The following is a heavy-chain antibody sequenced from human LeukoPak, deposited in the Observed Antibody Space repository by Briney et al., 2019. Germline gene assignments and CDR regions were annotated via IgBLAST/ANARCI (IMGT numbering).Heavy chain of an antibody. CDR3: ARAAIAAARIYYYMDV. V-gene: IGHV3-21*01. CDR2: INSGSTYK. Sequence: GGSLRLSCAASGFTFNTYSMNWVRQAPGKGLEWVSSINSGSTYKYYADSVKGRFTVSRDNAKNSLYLQMNSLRAEDTAVYYCARAAIAAARIYYYMDVWGKGTTVTVSS. CDR1: GFTFNTYS. J-gene: IGHJ6*03. D-gene: IGHD6-13*01.